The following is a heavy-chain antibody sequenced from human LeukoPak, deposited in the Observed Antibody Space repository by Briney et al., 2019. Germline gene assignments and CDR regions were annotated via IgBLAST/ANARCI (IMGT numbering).Heavy chain of an antibody. CDR1: DGSASGYY. CDR3: ARRARWAQDFDY. J-gene: IGHJ4*02. D-gene: IGHD5-24*01. V-gene: IGHV4-59*08. Sequence: PSETLSLTCTVSDGSASGYYWSWIRQPPVTGLEWNTYIYYSGSTNYNPFLNRRVPISVDTSKNQFSLRLSSVTAADTAVYYCARRARWAQDFDYWGQGTLVTVSS. CDR2: IYYSGST.